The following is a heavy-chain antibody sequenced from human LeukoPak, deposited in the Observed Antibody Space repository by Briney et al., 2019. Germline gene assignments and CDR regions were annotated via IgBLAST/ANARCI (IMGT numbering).Heavy chain of an antibody. V-gene: IGHV4-61*02. D-gene: IGHD3-9*01. CDR3: ARRQTGFFDY. CDR1: GGSISSGSYY. Sequence: SQTLSLTCTVSGGSISSGSYYWSWIRQPAGKGLEWIGRIYTSGSTNYNPSLKSRVTISVDTSKNQFSLKLSSVTAADTAVYYCARRQTGFFDYWGQGTLVTVSS. CDR2: IYTSGST. J-gene: IGHJ4*02.